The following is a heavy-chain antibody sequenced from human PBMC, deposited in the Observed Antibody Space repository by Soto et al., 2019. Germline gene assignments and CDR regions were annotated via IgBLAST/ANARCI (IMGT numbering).Heavy chain of an antibody. CDR2: TYYRSKWYN. J-gene: IGHJ3*02. CDR3: ARVSREYSGYDYGYAFDI. Sequence: PSQTLSLTCAISGDSVSSNSAAWNWIRQSPSRGLEWLGRTYYRSKWYNDYAVSVKSRITINPDTSENQFSLQLNSVTPEDTAVYYCARVSREYSGYDYGYAFDIWGQGTMVTVSS. D-gene: IGHD5-12*01. V-gene: IGHV6-1*01. CDR1: GDSVSSNSAA.